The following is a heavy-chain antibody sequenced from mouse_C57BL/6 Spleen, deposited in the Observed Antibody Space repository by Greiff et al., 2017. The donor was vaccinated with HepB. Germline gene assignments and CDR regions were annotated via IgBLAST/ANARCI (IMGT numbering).Heavy chain of an antibody. Sequence: QVQLQQSGPELVKPGASVKLSCKASGYTFTSYDINWVKQRPGQGLEWIGWIYPRDGSTKYNEKFKGKATLTVDTSSSTAYMELHSLTSEDSAVYFCAREGNYGSSSWFAYWGQGTLVTVSA. J-gene: IGHJ3*01. CDR3: AREGNYGSSSWFAY. CDR2: IYPRDGST. CDR1: GYTFTSYD. D-gene: IGHD1-1*01. V-gene: IGHV1-85*01.